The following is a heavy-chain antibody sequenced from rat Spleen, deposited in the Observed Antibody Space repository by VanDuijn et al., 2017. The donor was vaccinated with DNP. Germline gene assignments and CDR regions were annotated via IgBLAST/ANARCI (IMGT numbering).Heavy chain of an antibody. D-gene: IGHD1-2*01. CDR3: TSDSLNSSSFVY. J-gene: IGHJ3*01. V-gene: IGHV2-63*01. Sequence: QVQLKESGPGLVQPSETLSLTRTVSGFSLTTYSVSWVRQPSGKGPEWMGKMWYDGDTAYNSALKSRLSISRDTSKSQVFLKMNSLQTDDTGTYYCTSDSLNSSSFVYWGQGSLVTVSS. CDR2: MWYDGDT. CDR1: GFSLTTYS.